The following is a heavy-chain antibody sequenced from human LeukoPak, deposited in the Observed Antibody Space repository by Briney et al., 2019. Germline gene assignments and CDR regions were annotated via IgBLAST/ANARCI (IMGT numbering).Heavy chain of an antibody. J-gene: IGHJ5*02. Sequence: PSETLSLTCAVYGGSFSGYYWSWIRQPPGKGLEWIGEINHSGSTNYNPSLKSRVTISVDTSKNQFSLKLSSVTAADTAVYYCARDPGGYCSSTSCYRGDNWFDPWGQGTLVTVSS. CDR3: ARDPGGYCSSTSCYRGDNWFDP. D-gene: IGHD2-2*01. V-gene: IGHV4-34*01. CDR1: GGSFSGYY. CDR2: INHSGST.